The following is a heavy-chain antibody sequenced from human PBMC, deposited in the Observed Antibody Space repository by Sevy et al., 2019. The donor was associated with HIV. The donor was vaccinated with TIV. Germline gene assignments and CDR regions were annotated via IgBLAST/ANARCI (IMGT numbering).Heavy chain of an antibody. CDR3: ARWRGTRVTMIVVVTTGYFDH. CDR1: GTSFSSDS. V-gene: IGHV4-34*01. J-gene: IGHJ4*02. CDR2: SNHTGST. Sequence: SETLSLTCTVSGTSFSSDSWTWIRLSPGKGLEWIGESNHTGSTNDNPSLKSRVTISVDTSKNQFSLKLTSVTAADTAIYYCARWRGTRVTMIVVVTTGYFDHWGQGTLVTVSS. D-gene: IGHD3-22*01.